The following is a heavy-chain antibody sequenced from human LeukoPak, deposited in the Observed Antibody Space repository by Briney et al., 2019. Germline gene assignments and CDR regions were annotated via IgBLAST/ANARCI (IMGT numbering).Heavy chain of an antibody. J-gene: IGHJ4*02. Sequence: PSETLSLTCAVYGGSFSGYYWSWIRQPPGRGLEWIGGINHSGSTNYNPSLKSRVTISVDTSKNQFSLKLSSVTAADTAVYYCARSVWGSGSYSGSDYWGQGTLVTVSS. CDR2: INHSGST. CDR3: ARSVWGSGSYSGSDY. D-gene: IGHD3-10*01. V-gene: IGHV4-34*01. CDR1: GGSFSGYY.